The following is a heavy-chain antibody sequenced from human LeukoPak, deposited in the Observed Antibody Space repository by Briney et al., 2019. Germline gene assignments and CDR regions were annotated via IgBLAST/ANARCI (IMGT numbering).Heavy chain of an antibody. CDR2: IYATATT. J-gene: IGHJ4*02. CDR3: ARDPTTVTTIFDS. CDR1: GGSISSYY. D-gene: IGHD4-11*01. Sequence: SETLSLTCTVSGGSISSYYWSCIRQSPGNRLEWIGHIYPGEGIYATATTSYNPSFNSRVTMSGDTSKNQLSLKLSSVTAADTAVYYCARDPTTVTTIFDSWGQGILVTVSS. V-gene: IGHV4-4*07.